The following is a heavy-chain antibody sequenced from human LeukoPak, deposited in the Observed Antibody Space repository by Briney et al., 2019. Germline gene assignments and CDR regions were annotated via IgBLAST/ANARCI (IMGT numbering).Heavy chain of an antibody. D-gene: IGHD3-3*01. Sequence: PGGSLRLSCAASGFTVSSNYMTWVRQAPGKGLEWVSVIYSGGSTYYADSVKGRFTISRDNSKNTLYLQMNSLRAEDTAVYYCAKGPTYYDFWSGPADAFDIWGQGTMVTVSS. CDR3: AKGPTYYDFWSGPADAFDI. CDR1: GFTVSSNY. CDR2: IYSGGST. J-gene: IGHJ3*02. V-gene: IGHV3-53*01.